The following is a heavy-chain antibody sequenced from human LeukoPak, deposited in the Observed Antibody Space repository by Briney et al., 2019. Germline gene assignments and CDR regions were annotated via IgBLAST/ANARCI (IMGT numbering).Heavy chain of an antibody. Sequence: GGTLRLSCAASGFTFSSYGMSWVRQAPGKGLEWVGTISGSGVMTYYADSVKGRFTVSGDNSKNTVYLQMSSLTAADTAVYYCAKDRSIGTYYTFDHWGQGTLVTVSS. D-gene: IGHD1-26*01. CDR2: ISGSGVMT. CDR1: GFTFSSYG. CDR3: AKDRSIGTYYTFDH. J-gene: IGHJ4*02. V-gene: IGHV3-23*01.